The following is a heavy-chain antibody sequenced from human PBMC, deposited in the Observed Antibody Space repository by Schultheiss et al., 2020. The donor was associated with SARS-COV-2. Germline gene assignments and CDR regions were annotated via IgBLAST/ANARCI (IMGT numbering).Heavy chain of an antibody. CDR1: GFTFSTYG. Sequence: GGSLRLSCAASGFTFSTYGMHWVRQAPGKGLEWVAVISYDGNNKYYADSVKGRFTISRDNSKDTLYLQMNSLRAEDTAVYYCARAVAGTHYYGMDVWGQGTTVTVSS. J-gene: IGHJ6*02. V-gene: IGHV3-30*03. D-gene: IGHD6-19*01. CDR2: ISYDGNNK. CDR3: ARAVAGTHYYGMDV.